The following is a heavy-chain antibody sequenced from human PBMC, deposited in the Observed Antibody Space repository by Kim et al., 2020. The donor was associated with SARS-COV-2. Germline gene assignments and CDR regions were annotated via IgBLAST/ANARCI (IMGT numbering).Heavy chain of an antibody. CDR2: ISGSGGST. V-gene: IGHV3-23*01. D-gene: IGHD3-22*01. CDR1: GFTFSRHA. CDR3: AKGRPYDSSGAMDY. J-gene: IGHJ4*02. Sequence: GGSLRLSCAASGFTFSRHAMTWVRQAPGKGLEWVSEISGSGGSTHYADPVKGRFTISRDNSKNTLYLQMNSLRAEDTAVYYCAKGRPYDSSGAMDYWGQG.